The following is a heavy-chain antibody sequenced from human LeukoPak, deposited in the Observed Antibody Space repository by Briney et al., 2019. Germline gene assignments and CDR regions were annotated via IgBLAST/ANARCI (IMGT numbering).Heavy chain of an antibody. Sequence: GGSLRLSCTASGFSFSSYAMHWVRQAPGKGLEWVAVMSSDGTNTYYAASVKGRFTISRDISKNTLYLQMNSLRAEDTAVYYCAREVSVVRGVNWGQGTLVTVSS. CDR1: GFSFSSYA. CDR2: MSSDGTNT. J-gene: IGHJ4*02. D-gene: IGHD3-10*01. V-gene: IGHV3-30-3*01. CDR3: AREVSVVRGVN.